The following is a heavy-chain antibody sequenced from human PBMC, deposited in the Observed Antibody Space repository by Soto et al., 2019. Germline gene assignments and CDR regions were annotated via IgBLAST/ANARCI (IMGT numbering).Heavy chain of an antibody. J-gene: IGHJ5*02. D-gene: IGHD3-10*01. CDR3: ARYGSGSSVWFDP. CDR1: CGSMSSFY. Sequence: SETLSLTCTVSCGSMSSFYWSWIRPPPGKGLEWIGYIYYSGSTIYNPSLKSRVTISVDTPKNQFSLKLSSVTAADTAVYYCARYGSGSSVWFDPWGQGTLVTVSS. CDR2: IYYSGST. V-gene: IGHV4-59*01.